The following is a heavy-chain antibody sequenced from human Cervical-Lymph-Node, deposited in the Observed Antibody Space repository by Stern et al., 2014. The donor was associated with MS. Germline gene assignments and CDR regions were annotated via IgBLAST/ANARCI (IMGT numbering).Heavy chain of an antibody. V-gene: IGHV4-34*01. J-gene: IGHJ5*02. Sequence: QVQLQQWGAGLLKPSETLSLTCGVNGLSFDAFYWTWIRQPPGGGLEWIGEISHSGYAKYNPSLKSRVTMSVDTSKNQFTLKMDSVTAADTAVYYCARTWIAVRNTKWFDPWGQGTLVTVSS. CDR1: GLSFDAFY. D-gene: IGHD6-6*01. CDR3: ARTWIAVRNTKWFDP. CDR2: ISHSGYA.